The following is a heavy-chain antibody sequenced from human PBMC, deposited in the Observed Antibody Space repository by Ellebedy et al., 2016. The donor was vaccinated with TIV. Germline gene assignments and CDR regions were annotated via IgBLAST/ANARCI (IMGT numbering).Heavy chain of an antibody. J-gene: IGHJ3*02. CDR3: ARHRVTTHSDDGFDM. CDR1: GGSISNFY. CDR2: IYSSGTT. V-gene: IGHV4-59*01. Sequence: GSLRLSCSVSGGSISNFYCSWIRQPPGKGLEWLGFIYSSGTTNYNRSLKSRVPISVDTSKNQFSLRLSSVTAADTAVYYCARHRVTTHSDDGFDMWGQGTMVTVSS. D-gene: IGHD4-17*01.